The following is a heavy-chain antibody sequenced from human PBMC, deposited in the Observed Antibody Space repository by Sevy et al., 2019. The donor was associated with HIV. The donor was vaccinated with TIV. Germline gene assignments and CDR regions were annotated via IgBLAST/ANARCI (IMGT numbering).Heavy chain of an antibody. V-gene: IGHV4-59*11. Sequence: SETLSLTCTVSGGSITSLYWNWIRQPPGKGLEWIANIYYNGHINYNPSLKSRVTISLDTSKNQFSRRLSSVTAADTAMYYCAGENAWGRGYSWGQGTLVTVSS. CDR1: GGSITSLY. CDR3: AGENAWGRGYS. J-gene: IGHJ4*02. CDR2: IYYNGHI. D-gene: IGHD1-26*01.